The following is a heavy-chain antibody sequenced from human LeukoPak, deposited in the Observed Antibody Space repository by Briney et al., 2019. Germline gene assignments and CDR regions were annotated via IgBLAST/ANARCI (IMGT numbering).Heavy chain of an antibody. V-gene: IGHV3-23*01. CDR1: GFTFSSYA. CDR2: ISGSGGTT. D-gene: IGHD3-16*01. CDR3: AKAERGGATFLFED. J-gene: IGHJ4*02. Sequence: GGSLRLSCAATGFTFSSYAMSWVRQAPGKGLEWVSGISGSGGTTYYADSVKGRFTISRDNSKNTLYLQMNSLRAEDTAVYYCAKAERGGATFLFEDCGQGSLVTVSS.